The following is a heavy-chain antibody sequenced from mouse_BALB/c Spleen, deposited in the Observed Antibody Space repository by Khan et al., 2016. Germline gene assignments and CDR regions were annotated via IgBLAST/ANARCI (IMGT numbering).Heavy chain of an antibody. CDR2: IDPENGDT. V-gene: IGHV14-4*02. Sequence: VQLQQSGAELVRSGASVKLSCTASGFNIKHYYMHWVKQRPEQGLEWIGWIDPENGDTEYAPKFQGKATMTADTSSNTAYLQLSSLTSEDTAVYYCATGIGYTMDYWGQGTSVTVSS. D-gene: IGHD4-1*02. J-gene: IGHJ4*01. CDR1: GFNIKHYY. CDR3: ATGIGYTMDY.